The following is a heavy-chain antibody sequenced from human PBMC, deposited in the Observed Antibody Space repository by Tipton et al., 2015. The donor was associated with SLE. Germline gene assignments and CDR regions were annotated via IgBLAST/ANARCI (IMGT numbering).Heavy chain of an antibody. D-gene: IGHD3-10*01. CDR3: ARQGPLVQGVIIDPSRPPRSNWYFEL. V-gene: IGHV1-69*06. Sequence: QLVQSGAEVKKPGSSVKVSCKASGGSFSNYAYSWVRQAPGQGLEWLGGVIPIVDEANYAQKFQGRVTITADKSTSTAYMELTSLRSEDTAVYFCARQGPLVQGVIIDPSRPPRSNWYFELWGRGTLVTVSS. J-gene: IGHJ2*01. CDR1: GGSFSNYA. CDR2: VIPIVDEA.